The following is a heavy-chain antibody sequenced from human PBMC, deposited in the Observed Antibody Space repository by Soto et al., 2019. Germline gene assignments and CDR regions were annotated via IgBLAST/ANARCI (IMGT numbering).Heavy chain of an antibody. CDR3: ARRIAAAGTDYYYYYMDV. V-gene: IGHV1-18*01. CDR2: ISAYNGNT. CDR1: GYTFTSYG. D-gene: IGHD6-13*01. Sequence: ASVKVSCKASGYTFTSYGISWVRQAPGQGLEWMGWISAYNGNTNYAQKLQGRVTMTTDTSTSTAYMELRSLRSGDTAVYYCARRIAAAGTDYYYYYMDVWGKGTTVTVSS. J-gene: IGHJ6*03.